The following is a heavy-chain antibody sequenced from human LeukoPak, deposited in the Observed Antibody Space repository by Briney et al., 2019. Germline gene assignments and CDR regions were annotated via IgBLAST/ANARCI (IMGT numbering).Heavy chain of an antibody. J-gene: IGHJ4*02. Sequence: ASVKVSCKASGYTFTGYYMHWVRQAPGQGLEWMGWINPNSGGTNYAQKFQGRVTMTRDTSISTAYMELSRLRSDDTAVYYCARDYYGSGSYEAIDYWGRGTLVTVSS. CDR2: INPNSGGT. D-gene: IGHD3-10*01. V-gene: IGHV1-2*02. CDR3: ARDYYGSGSYEAIDY. CDR1: GYTFTGYY.